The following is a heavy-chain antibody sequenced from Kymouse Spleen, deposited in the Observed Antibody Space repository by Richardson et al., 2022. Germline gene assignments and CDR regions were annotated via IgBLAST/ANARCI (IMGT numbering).Heavy chain of an antibody. CDR2: IYYSGST. CDR3: ARHRIAVAAVDY. D-gene: IGHD6-19*01. CDR1: GGSISSSSYY. Sequence: QLQLQESGPGLVKPSETLSLTCTVSGGSISSSSYYWGWIRQPPGKGLEWIGSIYYSGSTYYNPSLKSRVTISVDTSKNQFSLKLSSVTAADTAVYYCARHRIAVAAVDYWGQGTLVTVSS. J-gene: IGHJ4*02. V-gene: IGHV4-39*01.